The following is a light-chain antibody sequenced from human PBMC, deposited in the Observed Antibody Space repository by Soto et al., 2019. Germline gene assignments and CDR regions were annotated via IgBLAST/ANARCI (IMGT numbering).Light chain of an antibody. CDR2: GAS. J-gene: IGKJ5*01. CDR1: QSISNK. CDR3: QHHHTRPHIT. V-gene: IGKV3-15*01. Sequence: EIVMTQSPATLSVSPGERATLSCRASQSISNKLAWSQQKPGQAPRLLIYGASTRATGIPARFSGSGSGTELTPTITGLQSDDFAAYYCQHHHTRPHITFGQGTRLEIK.